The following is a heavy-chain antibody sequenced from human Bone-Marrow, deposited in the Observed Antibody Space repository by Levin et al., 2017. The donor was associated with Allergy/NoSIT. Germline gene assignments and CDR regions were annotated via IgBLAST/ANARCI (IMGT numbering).Heavy chain of an antibody. CDR2: IYYPGGT. V-gene: IGHV4-59*08. J-gene: IGHJ4*02. Sequence: SQTLSLTCTVSGASVTSDHWSWVRQPPGDGLESIGYIYYPGGTIYNPSLKSRVRISLDTSQNQFSLSLTSVTAADTATDYCERLAGAHVNPPYDYWGQGRLVTVSS. CDR1: GASVTSDH. D-gene: IGHD1-14*01. CDR3: ERLAGAHVNPPYDY.